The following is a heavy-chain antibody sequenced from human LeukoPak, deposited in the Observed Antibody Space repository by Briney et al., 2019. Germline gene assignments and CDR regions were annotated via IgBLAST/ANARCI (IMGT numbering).Heavy chain of an antibody. J-gene: IGHJ4*02. D-gene: IGHD2-21*01. Sequence: GGSLRLSCSASGFSFSSHWVHWVRQAPGKGLVWVSRISDDGSYTSNVDSVKGRFTISRDNVNNMLYLHMNSLRAEDTAVYYCASFGISWRSSYWGQGTLVTVSS. CDR1: GFSFSSHW. CDR3: ASFGISWRSSY. CDR2: ISDDGSYT. V-gene: IGHV3-74*01.